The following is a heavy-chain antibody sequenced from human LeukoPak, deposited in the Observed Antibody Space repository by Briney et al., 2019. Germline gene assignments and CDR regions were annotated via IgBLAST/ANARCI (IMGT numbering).Heavy chain of an antibody. CDR3: ARGEFNWGVDY. Sequence: PSETLSLTCAVYGGSFSGYYWSWIRQPPGKGLEWIGEINHSGSTNYNPSLKSRVTISVDTSKNQFSPKLSSVTAADTAVYYCARGEFNWGVDYWGQGTLVTVSS. V-gene: IGHV4-34*01. CDR1: GGSFSGYY. J-gene: IGHJ4*02. D-gene: IGHD7-27*01. CDR2: INHSGST.